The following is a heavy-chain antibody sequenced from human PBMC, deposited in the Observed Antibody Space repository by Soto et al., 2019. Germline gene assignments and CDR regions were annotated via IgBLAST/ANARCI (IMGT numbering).Heavy chain of an antibody. CDR2: ISSSSSYI. J-gene: IGHJ4*02. D-gene: IGHD6-19*01. V-gene: IGHV3-21*01. CDR3: AREGQWLVPSSFDY. Sequence: ESGGGLVKPGGSLRLSCAASGFTFSSYSMNWVRQAPGKGLEWVSSISSSSSYIYYADSVKGRFTISRDNAKNSLYLQMNSLRAEDTAVYYCAREGQWLVPSSFDYWGQGTLVTVSS. CDR1: GFTFSSYS.